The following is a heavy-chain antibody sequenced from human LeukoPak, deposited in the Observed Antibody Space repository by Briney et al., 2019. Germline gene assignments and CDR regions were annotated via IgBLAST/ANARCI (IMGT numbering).Heavy chain of an antibody. CDR2: IYCSGST. CDR3: ATNYCSGGSCYSEGAFDI. Sequence: SETLTLTCTVSGGSISSSSYYWGCIRQPPGKGLEWIRSIYCSGSTYYNPSLKSRVTISVDTSKNQFSLKLSSVTAADTAVYYCATNYCSGGSCYSEGAFDIWGQGTMVTVSS. D-gene: IGHD2-15*01. J-gene: IGHJ3*02. CDR1: GGSISSSSYY. V-gene: IGHV4-39*01.